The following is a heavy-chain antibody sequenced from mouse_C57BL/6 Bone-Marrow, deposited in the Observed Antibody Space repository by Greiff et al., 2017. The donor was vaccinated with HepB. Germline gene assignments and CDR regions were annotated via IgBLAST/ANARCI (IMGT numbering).Heavy chain of an antibody. J-gene: IGHJ2*01. V-gene: IGHV1-4*01. D-gene: IGHD1-1*01. CDR1: GYTFTSYT. CDR2: INPSSGYT. Sequence: QVQLQQSGAELARPGASVKMSCKASGYTFTSYTMHWVKQRPGQGLEWIGYINPSSGYTKYNQKFKDKATLTADKSSSTAYMQLSSLTSEDSSVYYCARFGLLRYRLDYCGQGTTLTVSS. CDR3: ARFGLLRYRLDY.